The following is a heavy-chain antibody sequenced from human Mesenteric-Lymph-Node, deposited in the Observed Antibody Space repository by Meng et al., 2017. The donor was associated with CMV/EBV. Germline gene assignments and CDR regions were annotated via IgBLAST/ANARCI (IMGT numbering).Heavy chain of an antibody. J-gene: IGHJ4*02. Sequence: GESLKISCAASGFTFSSYWMHWVRQAPGKGLVWVSRINSDGSSTSYADSVKGRFTISRDNAKNTLYLQMNSLRAEDTAVYYCAKGTYHYDSTGWSDFDYWGQGTLVTVSS. D-gene: IGHD3-22*01. CDR2: INSDGSST. CDR1: GFTFSSYW. CDR3: AKGTYHYDSTGWSDFDY. V-gene: IGHV3-74*01.